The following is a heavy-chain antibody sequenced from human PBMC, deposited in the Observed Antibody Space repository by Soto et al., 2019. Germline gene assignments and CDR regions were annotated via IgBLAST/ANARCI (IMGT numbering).Heavy chain of an antibody. V-gene: IGHV2-70*04. D-gene: IGHD3-3*01. CDR1: GFSLSTNGMR. J-gene: IGHJ4*02. CDR3: ARLADRTDFSFES. CDR2: IDWDDDK. Sequence: SGPTLVNPTQTLTLTCSFSGFSLSTNGMRVSWIRQPPGKSLEWLARIDWDDDKFYRTSLKNRLTISKDTSKNQVILTMTNMDPVETDTYYCARLADRTDFSFESWGQGTLVTVSS.